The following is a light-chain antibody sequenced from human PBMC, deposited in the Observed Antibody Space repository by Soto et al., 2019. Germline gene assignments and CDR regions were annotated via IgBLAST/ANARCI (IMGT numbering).Light chain of an antibody. CDR3: QQYYSYPPFA. Sequence: AIRMTQSPSSFSASTGDRVTITCRASQGISSYLAWYQQKPGKAPKLLIYAASTLQSGVPSRFSGSGSGTDFTLTISCLQSEDFATYYCQQYYSYPPFALGPGTKLD. CDR1: QGISSY. V-gene: IGKV1-8*01. J-gene: IGKJ3*01. CDR2: AAS.